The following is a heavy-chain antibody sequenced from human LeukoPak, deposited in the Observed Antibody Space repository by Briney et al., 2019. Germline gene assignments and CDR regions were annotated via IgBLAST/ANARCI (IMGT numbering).Heavy chain of an antibody. D-gene: IGHD3-22*01. CDR1: GGSISSYY. CDR2: IYYSGST. V-gene: IGHV4-59*01. J-gene: IGHJ4*02. CDR3: AREIRSYDSSGYYYVFDY. Sequence: PSETLSLTCTVSGGSISSYYWSWLRQPPGKGLEWIGYIYYSGSTNYNPSLKSRVTISVDTSKNQFSLKLSSVTAADTAVYYCAREIRSYDSSGYYYVFDYWGQGTLVTVSS.